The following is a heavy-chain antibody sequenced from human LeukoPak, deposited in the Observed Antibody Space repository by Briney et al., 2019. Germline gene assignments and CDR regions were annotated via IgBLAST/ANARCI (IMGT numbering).Heavy chain of an antibody. CDR2: IYYSGST. Sequence: SETLSLTCTVSGGSISSYYWSWIRQPPGKGLEWIGYIYYSGSTNYNPSLKSRVTMSVDTSKNQFSLKLSSVTAADTAVYYCARLHKTESVVVVITTDAFDIWGQGTMVTVSS. V-gene: IGHV4-59*08. CDR3: ARLHKTESVVVVITTDAFDI. D-gene: IGHD3-22*01. J-gene: IGHJ3*02. CDR1: GGSISSYY.